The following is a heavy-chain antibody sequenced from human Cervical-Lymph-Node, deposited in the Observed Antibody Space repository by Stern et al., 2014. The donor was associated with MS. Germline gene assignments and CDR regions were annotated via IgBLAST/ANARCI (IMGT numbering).Heavy chain of an antibody. D-gene: IGHD2-8*02. V-gene: IGHV3-11*01. CDR1: GFKFSDHY. Sequence: VQLVEPGGGLVKPGGSLRLSCAVTGFKFSDHYMSWIRQAPGKGLEWISYISSGGTIMYYADSVRGRFTISRDNAGDSLYLQMNNLTAEDTAVYYCARVPVGYCTGGSCFFDQWGQGTLATVSS. J-gene: IGHJ4*02. CDR2: ISSGGTIM. CDR3: ARVPVGYCTGGSCFFDQ.